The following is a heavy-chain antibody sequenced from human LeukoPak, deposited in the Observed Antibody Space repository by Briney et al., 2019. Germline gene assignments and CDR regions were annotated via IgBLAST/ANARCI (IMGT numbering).Heavy chain of an antibody. J-gene: IGHJ4*02. CDR2: INPNSGGT. D-gene: IGHD2-21*02. Sequence: ASVKVSCKASGYTFTGYYTHWVRQAPGQGLEWMGRINPNSGGTNYAQKFQGRVTMTRDTSISTAYMELSRLRSDDTAVYYCASNSVVTARSFDYWGQGTLVTVSS. CDR1: GYTFTGYY. CDR3: ASNSVVTARSFDY. V-gene: IGHV1-2*06.